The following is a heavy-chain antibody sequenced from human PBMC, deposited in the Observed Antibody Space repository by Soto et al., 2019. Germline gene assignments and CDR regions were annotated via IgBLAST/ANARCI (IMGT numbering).Heavy chain of an antibody. CDR2: ISSSSSYI. CDR1: GFTFSSYS. D-gene: IGHD6-6*01. J-gene: IGHJ6*02. Sequence: LRLSCAPSGFTFSSYSMNWVRQAPGKGLEWVSSISSSSSYIYYADSVKGRFTISRDNAKNSLYLQMNSLRAEDTAVYYCARDRYSSSLDFYYYYGMDVWGQGTTVTVSS. CDR3: ARDRYSSSLDFYYYYGMDV. V-gene: IGHV3-21*01.